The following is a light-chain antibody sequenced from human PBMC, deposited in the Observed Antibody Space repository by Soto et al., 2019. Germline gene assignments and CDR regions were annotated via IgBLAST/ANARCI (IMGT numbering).Light chain of an antibody. J-gene: IGKJ5*01. CDR1: RSLDSRP. V-gene: IGKV3-20*01. Sequence: VLTQSQGTMLSCPAGSAPLSYRSSRSLDSRPLAWYKQIVGPAPRLHIHSAFIRATGIPDRFSGSETGSDFTLTISSLEPEDFAVYNCHKHGSSPVTFGQGTRLEIK. CDR3: HKHGSSPVT. CDR2: SAF.